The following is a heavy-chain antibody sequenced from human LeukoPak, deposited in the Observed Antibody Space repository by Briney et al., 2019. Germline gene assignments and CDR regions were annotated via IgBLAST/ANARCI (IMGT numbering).Heavy chain of an antibody. CDR3: AKSFGDSRSGFDN. V-gene: IGHV3-30-3*02. J-gene: IGHJ4*02. CDR1: GFTFSSYA. D-gene: IGHD6-13*01. CDR2: ISYDGSNK. Sequence: PGRSLRLSCAASGFTFSSYAMHRVRQAPGKGLEWVAVISYDGSNKYYADSVKGRFTISRDNSKNTLYLQMNSLRVGDTAVYYCAKSFGDSRSGFDNWGQGTLVTVSS.